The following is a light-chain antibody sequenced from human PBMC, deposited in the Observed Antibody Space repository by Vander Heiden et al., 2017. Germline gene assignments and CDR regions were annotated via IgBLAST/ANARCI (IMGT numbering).Light chain of an antibody. CDR2: WAS. V-gene: IGKV4-1*01. J-gene: IGKJ2*01. CDR3: QQYDSTPQT. CDR1: QSVLYSPNNKNY. Sequence: DIVTTQSPDSLAVSLGERATINCKSSQSVLYSPNNKNYLAWYQQKPGQPPKLLIYWASTRESGVPDRFSGSGSGTDFTLTISSLQAEDVAVYYCQQYDSTPQTFGQGTKLEIK.